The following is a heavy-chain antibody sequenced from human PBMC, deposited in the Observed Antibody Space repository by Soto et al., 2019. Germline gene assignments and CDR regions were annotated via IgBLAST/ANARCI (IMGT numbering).Heavy chain of an antibody. CDR3: ARSLTGTTNPFDY. D-gene: IGHD1-20*01. CDR1: GYTFTSYA. Sequence: ASVKVSCKASGYTFTSYAMHWVRQAPGQRLEWMGWINAGNGNTKYSQKFQGRVTITRDTSASTAYMELSSLRSEDTAVYYCARSLTGTTNPFDYWGQGTLVTVYS. J-gene: IGHJ4*02. CDR2: INAGNGNT. V-gene: IGHV1-3*01.